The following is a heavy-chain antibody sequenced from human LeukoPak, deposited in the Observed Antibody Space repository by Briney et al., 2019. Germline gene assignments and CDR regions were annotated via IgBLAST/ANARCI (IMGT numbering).Heavy chain of an antibody. V-gene: IGHV3-66*03. CDR1: GFRFDDYG. Sequence: GSLRLSCAASGFRFDDYGMSWVRQAPGKGLEWVGLIRDSGEAYYADFARGRFAISRDESENTLYLQMNSLRVEDTAVYFCARDRAANQDWVEFDPWGQGTPVIVSS. CDR2: IRDSGEA. D-gene: IGHD3/OR15-3a*01. J-gene: IGHJ5*02. CDR3: ARDRAANQDWVEFDP.